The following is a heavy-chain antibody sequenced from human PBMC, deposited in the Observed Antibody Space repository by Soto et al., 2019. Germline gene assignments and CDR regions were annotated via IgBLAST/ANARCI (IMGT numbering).Heavy chain of an antibody. J-gene: IGHJ4*02. CDR3: AKWGELLPMDY. CDR1: GFTFSRYG. CDR2: RSYAGSNK. V-gene: IGHV3-30*18. Sequence: QVQLVESGGGVVQPGRSLRLSCAASGFTFSRYGMHWVRQAPGKGLEGVAVRSYAGSNKYYADSVKGRFTISRDNSKNTLYLQMHSLRGEDTAVYYCAKWGELLPMDYWGQGTLVPGSS. D-gene: IGHD1-26*01.